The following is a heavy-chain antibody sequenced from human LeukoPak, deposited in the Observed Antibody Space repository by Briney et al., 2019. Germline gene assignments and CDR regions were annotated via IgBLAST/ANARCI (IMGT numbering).Heavy chain of an antibody. J-gene: IGHJ5*02. D-gene: IGHD2-2*01. CDR3: ATDTSYCSSTSCFNNWFDP. CDR2: IYTSGST. V-gene: IGHV4-61*02. CDR1: GGSISSGSYY. Sequence: SETLSLTCTVSGGSISSGSYYWSWIRQPAGKGLEWIGRIYTSGSTNYNPPLKSRVTISVDTSKNQFSLKLSSVTAADTAVYYCATDTSYCSSTSCFNNWFDPWGQGTLVTVSS.